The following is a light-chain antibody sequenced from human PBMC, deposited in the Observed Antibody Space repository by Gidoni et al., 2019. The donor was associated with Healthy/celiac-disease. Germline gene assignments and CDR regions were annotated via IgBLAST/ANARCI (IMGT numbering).Light chain of an antibody. V-gene: IGLV1-40*01. CDR1: SSNIGAGYD. CDR3: QSYDSSLSGSV. J-gene: IGLJ2*01. Sequence: QSVLTQPPSVSGPPGQRVTISCTGSSSNIGAGYDVHWYQQPPGTAPKPLIYGNSNRPSGVPDRFSGSKSGTSASLAITGLQAEDEADYYCQSYDSSLSGSVFGGGTKLTVL. CDR2: GNS.